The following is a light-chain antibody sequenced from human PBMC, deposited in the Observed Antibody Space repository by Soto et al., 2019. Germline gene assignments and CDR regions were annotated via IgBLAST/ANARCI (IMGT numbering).Light chain of an antibody. CDR3: SSYTRSSTYV. Sequence: ALTQPASVSGSPGQSITISCTGTSSDVGGYNYVSWYRQHPGRAPKLMIYDVSNRPSGVSNRFSGSKSGNTASLTISGLKPEDGADYYGSSYTRSSTYVFGTGTKVTVL. CDR2: DVS. V-gene: IGLV2-14*01. J-gene: IGLJ1*01. CDR1: SSDVGGYNY.